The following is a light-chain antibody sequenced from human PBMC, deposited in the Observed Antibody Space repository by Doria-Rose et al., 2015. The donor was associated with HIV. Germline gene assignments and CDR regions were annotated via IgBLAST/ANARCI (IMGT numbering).Light chain of an antibody. CDR3: GSLTSSLTYV. Sequence: QAVVTQPASVSGSPGQSITISCTGSGSDVGGYNHVSWYQQHPGKAPKLMVYDVSNRPSGVSNRFSGSKSGNTASLTISGLQAEDEADYYCGSLTSSLTYVFGTGTNVTVL. CDR2: DVS. V-gene: IGLV2-14*03. J-gene: IGLJ1*01. CDR1: GSDVGGYNH.